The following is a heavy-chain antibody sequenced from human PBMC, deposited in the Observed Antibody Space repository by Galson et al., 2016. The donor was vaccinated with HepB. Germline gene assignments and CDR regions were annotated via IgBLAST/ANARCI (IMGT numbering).Heavy chain of an antibody. Sequence: SLRLSCAGSGFSFSSFYLNWVRQAPGMPLEWVSSISPSGNSIYYADAVKGRFTISSDDTTNSPYLQVNSLRAEDTAVYYCGVHHPGKDVWGKGTTVTVSS. CDR3: GVHHPGKDV. V-gene: IGHV3-21*01. CDR2: ISPSGNSI. D-gene: IGHD4-23*01. CDR1: GFSFSSFY. J-gene: IGHJ6*04.